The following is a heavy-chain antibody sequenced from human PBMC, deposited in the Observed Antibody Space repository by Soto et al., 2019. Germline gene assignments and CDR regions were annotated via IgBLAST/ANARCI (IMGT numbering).Heavy chain of an antibody. D-gene: IGHD6-6*01. J-gene: IGHJ6*02. V-gene: IGHV1-24*01. CDR1: GYTLTELS. Sequence: ASVKVSCKVSGYTLTELSMHWVRQAPGKGLEWMGGFDPEDGETIYAQKFQGRVTMTEDTSTDTAHMELSSLRSEDTAVYYCATEIVGAARAGGLYYYGMDVWGQGTTVTVSS. CDR2: FDPEDGET. CDR3: ATEIVGAARAGGLYYYGMDV.